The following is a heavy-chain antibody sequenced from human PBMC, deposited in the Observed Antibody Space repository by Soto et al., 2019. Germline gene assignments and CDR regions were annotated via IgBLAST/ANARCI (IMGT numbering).Heavy chain of an antibody. CDR3: AREGRRTYYDFWSGPPEPPLFDY. CDR2: INPNSGGT. J-gene: IGHJ4*02. V-gene: IGHV1-2*04. CDR1: RYTFTGYY. Sequence: ASVKVSCKASRYTFTGYYIPSVRQAPEQGLAWMGSINPNSGGTNYAQKFQGWVTMTRDTSISTAYMELSRLRSDDTGVYYCAREGRRTYYDFWSGPPEPPLFDYWGQGTLVTVSS. D-gene: IGHD3-3*01.